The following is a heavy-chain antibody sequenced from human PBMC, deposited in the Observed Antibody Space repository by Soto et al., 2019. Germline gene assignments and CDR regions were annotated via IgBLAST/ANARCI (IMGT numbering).Heavy chain of an antibody. CDR3: ARGGRDYEGSGYYQGHV. CDR1: GGTFSNYG. Sequence: QVQLVQSGAEVKKPGSSVKVSCKSSGGTFSNYGFSWVRQAPGQGLECMGVIVPIFGAEHPQKFQGRVTITADESTNTVVMELRGLRSEDTAVYYWARGGRDYEGSGYYQGHVWGQGTTVTVSS. D-gene: IGHD3-22*01. J-gene: IGHJ6*02. CDR2: IVPIFGA. V-gene: IGHV1-69*12.